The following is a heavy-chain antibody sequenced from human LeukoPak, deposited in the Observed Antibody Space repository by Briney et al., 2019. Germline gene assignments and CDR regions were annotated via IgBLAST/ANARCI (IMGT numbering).Heavy chain of an antibody. CDR2: IRYDGSNK. CDR3: AKTQELGIYNYPPYYYYYMDV. V-gene: IGHV3-30*02. D-gene: IGHD5-24*01. CDR1: GFTFSSYG. Sequence: GGSLRLSCAASGFTFSSYGMHWVRQAPGKGLEWVAFIRYDGSNKYYADSVKGRFTISRDNSKNTLYLQMNSLRAEDTAVYYCAKTQELGIYNYPPYYYYYMDVWGKGTTVTVSS. J-gene: IGHJ6*03.